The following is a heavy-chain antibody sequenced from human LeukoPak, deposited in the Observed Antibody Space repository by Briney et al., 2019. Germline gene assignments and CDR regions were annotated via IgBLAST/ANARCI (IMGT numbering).Heavy chain of an antibody. J-gene: IGHJ6*03. CDR2: IIPIFGTA. CDR3: ATKYCSSTSCYHGYYMDV. V-gene: IGHV1-69*13. Sequence: SVKVSCKASGGTFGSYAISWVRQAPGQGLEWMGGIIPIFGTANYAQKFQGRVTITADESTSTAYMELSSLRSEDTAVYYSATKYCSSTSCYHGYYMDVWGKGTTVTVSS. D-gene: IGHD2-2*01. CDR1: GGTFGSYA.